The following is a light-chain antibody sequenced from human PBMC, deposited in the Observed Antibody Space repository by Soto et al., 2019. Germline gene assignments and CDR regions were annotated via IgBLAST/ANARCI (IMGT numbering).Light chain of an antibody. J-gene: IGKJ3*01. CDR1: QSVSIN. V-gene: IGKV3D-15*01. CDR2: HAS. Sequence: EIVMTQSPATLSVSPGERATLSCSASQSVSINLAWYQQKFGQAPRLLIYHASTRATGIPARFSGSGSGTDFTLIISSLQSEDFAVYYCQQYNKWPPITFGPGTKVDIK. CDR3: QQYNKWPPIT.